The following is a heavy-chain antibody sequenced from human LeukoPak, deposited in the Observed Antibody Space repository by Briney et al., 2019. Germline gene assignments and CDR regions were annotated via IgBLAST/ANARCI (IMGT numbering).Heavy chain of an antibody. V-gene: IGHV3-15*01. CDR3: TTDPPRSIAAPLPTRRRAFDI. J-gene: IGHJ3*02. CDR2: IKSKTDGGTT. CDR1: GFTFSSYS. Sequence: PGGSLRLSCAASGFTFSSYSMSWVRQAPGKGLEWVGRIKSKTDGGTTDYAAPVKGRFTISRDDSKNTLYLQMNSLKTEDTAVYYCTTDPPRSIAAPLPTRRRAFDIWGQGTMVTVSS. D-gene: IGHD6-6*01.